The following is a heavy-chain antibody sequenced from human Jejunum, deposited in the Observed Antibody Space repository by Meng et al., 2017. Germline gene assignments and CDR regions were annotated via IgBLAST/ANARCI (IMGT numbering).Heavy chain of an antibody. CDR2: IRSKAYGGTT. CDR1: GFTFGDYA. D-gene: IGHD5-18*01. V-gene: IGHV3-49*04. Sequence: GESLKISCTASGFTFGDYAMSWVRQAPGKGLEWVGFIRSKAYGGTTEYAASVKGRFTISRDDSKSIAYLQMNSLKTEDTAVYYCTSALRGYSYGVGIHLHPLDYWGQGTLVTVSS. J-gene: IGHJ4*02. CDR3: TSALRGYSYGVGIHLHPLDY.